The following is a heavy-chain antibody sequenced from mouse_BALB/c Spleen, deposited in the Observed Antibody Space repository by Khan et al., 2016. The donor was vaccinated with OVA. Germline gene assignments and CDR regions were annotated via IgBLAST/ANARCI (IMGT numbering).Heavy chain of an antibody. CDR2: ILPGSGST. CDR1: GYTFSGYW. J-gene: IGHJ2*01. D-gene: IGHD1-1*01. CDR3: ARSRYYGSTYFAY. V-gene: IGHV1-9*01. Sequence: QVRLQQSGAELMKPGASVKISCKATGYTFSGYWIEWLKQRPGHGLEWIGEILPGSGSTKYNENFKGKATLTVDTSPNKVYLQLSSLTSEDSAVYYCARSRYYGSTYFAYWGQGTTLTVSS.